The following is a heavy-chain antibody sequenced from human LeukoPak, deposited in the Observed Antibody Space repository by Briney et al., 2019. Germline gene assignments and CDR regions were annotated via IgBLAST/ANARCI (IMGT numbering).Heavy chain of an antibody. CDR1: GVSISSTTYY. J-gene: IGHJ4*02. CDR3: AREGIAAAGTSN. Sequence: SETLSLTCTVSGVSISSTTYYWGWIRQPPGKGLEWIGTIYYSGTTRYNPSLKSRVAISVDTSKNQFSLNLSSVTVADTAVYYCAREGIAAAGTSNWGQGTLVTVSS. CDR2: IYYSGTT. D-gene: IGHD6-13*01. V-gene: IGHV4-39*02.